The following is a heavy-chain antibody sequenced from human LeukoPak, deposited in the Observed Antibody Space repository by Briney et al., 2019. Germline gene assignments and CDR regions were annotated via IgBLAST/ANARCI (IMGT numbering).Heavy chain of an antibody. CDR2: ISSSGSTI. Sequence: LSLTCTVSGGSISSGGYYWSWIRQAPGKGLEWVSYISSSGSTIYYADSVKGRFTISRDNAKNPLYLQMNSLRAEDTAVYYCARVRGYSSSSWYFDYWGQGTLVTVSS. J-gene: IGHJ4*02. D-gene: IGHD6-6*01. V-gene: IGHV3-11*01. CDR3: ARVRGYSSSSWYFDY. CDR1: GGSISSGGYY.